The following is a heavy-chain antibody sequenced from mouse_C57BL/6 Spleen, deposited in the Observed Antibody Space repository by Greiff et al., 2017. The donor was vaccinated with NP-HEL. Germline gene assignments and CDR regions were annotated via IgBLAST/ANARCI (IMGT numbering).Heavy chain of an antibody. CDR2: INPNNGGT. CDR3: ARGWSDYAMDY. J-gene: IGHJ4*01. CDR1: GYTFTDYY. D-gene: IGHD1-1*02. Sequence: EVKLQQSGPELVKPGASVKISCKASGYTFTDYYMNWVKQSHGKSLEWIGDINPNNGGTSYNQKFKGKATLTVDKSSSTAYMELRSLTSEDSAVYYCARGWSDYAMDYWGQGTSVTVSS. V-gene: IGHV1-26*01.